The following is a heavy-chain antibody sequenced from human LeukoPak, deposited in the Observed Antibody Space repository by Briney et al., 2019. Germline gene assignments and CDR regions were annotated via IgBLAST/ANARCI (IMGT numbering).Heavy chain of an antibody. J-gene: IGHJ4*02. V-gene: IGHV4-34*01. Sequence: SETLSLTCTVSSGSFSFYFWHWIRQPPGEGLDWIGEIDNRGSTQYKPSLRSRGIISIDTSGNHFSLKLTSVTAADTAVYFCARDSDSGFQWGQGMLVTVSS. CDR1: SGSFSFYF. CDR3: ARDSDSGFQ. D-gene: IGHD3-16*01. CDR2: IDNRGST.